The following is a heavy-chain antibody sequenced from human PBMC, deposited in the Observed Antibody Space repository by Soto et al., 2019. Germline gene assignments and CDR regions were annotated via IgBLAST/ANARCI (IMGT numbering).Heavy chain of an antibody. Sequence: SVKVSCKASGGTFSGYTISWVRQAPGQGLEWMGRIIPILGIANYAQKFQGRVTITADKSTSTAYMELSSLRSEDTAVYYFGRVYYGSGSYYLYYYYGMDVWGQGTTVTVSS. CDR3: GRVYYGSGSYYLYYYYGMDV. V-gene: IGHV1-69*02. J-gene: IGHJ6*02. CDR1: GGTFSGYT. CDR2: IIPILGIA. D-gene: IGHD3-10*01.